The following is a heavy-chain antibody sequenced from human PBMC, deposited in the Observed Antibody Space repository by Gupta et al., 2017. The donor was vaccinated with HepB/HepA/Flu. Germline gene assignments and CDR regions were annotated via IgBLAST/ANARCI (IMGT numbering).Heavy chain of an antibody. CDR2: IRSKAYGGTT. CDR1: GDYA. Sequence: GDYAMSWVRQAPGKGLEWVGFIRSKAYGGTTEYAASVKGRFTISRDDSKSIAYLQMNSLKTEDTAVYYCTRDCKVRGVIYYYYGMDVWGQGTTVTVSS. CDR3: TRDCKVRGVIYYYYGMDV. V-gene: IGHV3-49*04. D-gene: IGHD3-10*01. J-gene: IGHJ6*02.